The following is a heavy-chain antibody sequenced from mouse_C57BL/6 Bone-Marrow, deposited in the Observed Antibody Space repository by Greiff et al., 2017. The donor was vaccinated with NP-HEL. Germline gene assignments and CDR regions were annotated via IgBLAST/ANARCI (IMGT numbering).Heavy chain of an antibody. CDR3: ARDRGFDY. D-gene: IGHD3-3*01. CDR1: GFTFSSYA. Sequence: EVKLVASGGGLVKPGGSLKLSCAASGFTFSSYAMSWVRPTPEKRLEWVATISDGGSYTYYPDNVTGRFPISRGNAKNNLYLHMSHLKSEDTAMYYCARDRGFDYGGQGTTLTVSS. V-gene: IGHV5-4*01. J-gene: IGHJ2*01. CDR2: ISDGGSYT.